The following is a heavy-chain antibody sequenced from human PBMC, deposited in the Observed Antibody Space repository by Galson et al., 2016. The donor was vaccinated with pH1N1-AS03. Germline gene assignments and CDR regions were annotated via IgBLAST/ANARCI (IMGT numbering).Heavy chain of an antibody. D-gene: IGHD1-26*01. CDR2: INPNNGVT. J-gene: IGHJ6*02. V-gene: IGHV1-2*04. CDR1: GYILTGFY. Sequence: QSGAEVKKPGESLKISCKASGYILTGFYVHWVRQAPGQGLEWMGWINPNNGVTNYAQKFQAWVTMTGDTSISTAYMELYGLKSDDTAVYYCARDPRGPCSSATCATTYYFGMDVWGQGTTVIVSS. CDR3: ARDPRGPCSSATCATTYYFGMDV.